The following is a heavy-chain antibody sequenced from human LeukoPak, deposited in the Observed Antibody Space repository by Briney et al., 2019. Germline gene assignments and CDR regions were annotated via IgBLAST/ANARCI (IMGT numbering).Heavy chain of an antibody. D-gene: IGHD5-18*01. CDR2: IYYSGST. CDR3: ARESLVQLWLLDY. V-gene: IGHV4-59*11. J-gene: IGHJ4*02. Sequence: SETLSLTCTVSGGSISSHYWSRIRQPPGKGLEWIGYIYYSGSTNYNPSLKSRVTISVDTSKNQFSLKLSSVTAADTAVYYCARESLVQLWLLDYWGQGTLVTVSS. CDR1: GGSISSHY.